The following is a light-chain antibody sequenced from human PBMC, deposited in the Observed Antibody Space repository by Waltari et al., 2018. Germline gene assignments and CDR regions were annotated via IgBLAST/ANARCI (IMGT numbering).Light chain of an antibody. J-gene: IGKJ4*01. V-gene: IGKV2-28*01. CDR3: EQTLQTPLT. Sequence: DIVLTQTPLSLSVTPGEPASISCRSSQSLLHTTGYTYLHWYLQKPGQSPHLLIYLVSNRASGVPDRFSGSGSGTDFTLKISRVEAEDFGVYYCEQTLQTPLTFGGGTKVEIK. CDR1: QSLLHTTGYTY. CDR2: LVS.